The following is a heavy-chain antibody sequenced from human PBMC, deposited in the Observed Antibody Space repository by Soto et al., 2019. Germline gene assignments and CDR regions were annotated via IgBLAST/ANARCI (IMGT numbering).Heavy chain of an antibody. Sequence: SETLSLTCTVSGGSISSSSYYWGWIRQPPGKGLGWIGSIYYTGSTYYSPSLKSRVTISVDTSKNQFSLKLSSVIAADTAVYYCATRTVAAVFRWYYYYGMDVWGQGTTVTVSS. CDR1: GGSISSSSYY. V-gene: IGHV4-39*01. CDR3: ATRTVAAVFRWYYYYGMDV. CDR2: IYYTGST. J-gene: IGHJ6*02. D-gene: IGHD2-15*01.